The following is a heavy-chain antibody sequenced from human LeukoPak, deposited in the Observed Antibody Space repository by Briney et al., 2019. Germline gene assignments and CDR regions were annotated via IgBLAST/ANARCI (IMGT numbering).Heavy chain of an antibody. J-gene: IGHJ4*02. CDR3: VSFYETY. CDR2: INSDGSWT. CDR1: GNYW. V-gene: IGHV3-74*01. D-gene: IGHD2/OR15-2a*01. Sequence: GALRLSCAASGNYWMHWVRQVPGKGLVWVSHINSDGSWTSYADSVKGRFTISKDNAKNTVYLQMNSLGAEDTAVYYCVSFYETYWGRGTLVTVSS.